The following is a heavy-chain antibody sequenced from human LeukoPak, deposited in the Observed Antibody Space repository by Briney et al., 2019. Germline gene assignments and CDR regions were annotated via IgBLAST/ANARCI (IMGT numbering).Heavy chain of an antibody. CDR1: GGSISSGGYY. V-gene: IGHV4-31*03. Sequence: PSQTLSLTCTVSGGSISSGGYYWSWIRQHPGKGLEWIGYIYYSGSTYYNPSLKSRVTISVDTSKNQFSLKLSSVTAADTAVYYCARDSDGSGSYFHWGQGTLVTVSS. CDR2: IYYSGST. J-gene: IGHJ4*02. CDR3: ARDSDGSGSYFH. D-gene: IGHD3-10*01.